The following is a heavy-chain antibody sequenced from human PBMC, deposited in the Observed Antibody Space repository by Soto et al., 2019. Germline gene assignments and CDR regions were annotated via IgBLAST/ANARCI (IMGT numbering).Heavy chain of an antibody. Sequence: VQLAQSGAEVKKPGASVKVSCKTSGDSFNDYYIHWVRQAPGQGLEWMGWINPNGGATKYAQKFQGRVAVTSDTSIRTVYMELSSLRSDDTAGYYCARESGGATATLDYYYFYMDVWGKGTTVTVSS. CDR3: ARESGGATATLDYYYFYMDV. J-gene: IGHJ6*03. CDR2: INPNGGAT. V-gene: IGHV1-2*02. D-gene: IGHD5-12*01. CDR1: GDSFNDYY.